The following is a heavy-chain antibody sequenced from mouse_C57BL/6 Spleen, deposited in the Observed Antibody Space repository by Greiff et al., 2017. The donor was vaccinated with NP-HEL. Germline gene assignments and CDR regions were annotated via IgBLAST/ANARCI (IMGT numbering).Heavy chain of an antibody. CDR1: GYSFTGYY. Sequence: VQLQQSGPELVKPGASVKISCKASGYSFTGYYMNWVKQSPEQSLEWIGEINPSTGGTTYNQKFKAKATLTVDKSSSTAYMQLNSLTSEDSAVYYCARKDGNYWYFDVWGTGTTVTVSS. V-gene: IGHV1-42*01. CDR2: INPSTGGT. CDR3: ARKDGNYWYFDV. J-gene: IGHJ1*03. D-gene: IGHD2-1*01.